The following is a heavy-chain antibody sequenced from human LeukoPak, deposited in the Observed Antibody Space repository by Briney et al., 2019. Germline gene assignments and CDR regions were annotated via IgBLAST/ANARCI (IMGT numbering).Heavy chain of an antibody. CDR1: GYTYTAHY. CDR2: IDPNSGGT. J-gene: IGHJ2*01. D-gene: IGHD3-10*01. Sequence: ASVRVSCKASGYTYTAHYIHWVRQAPGQGLEWMGWIDPNSGGTNYAQKFLGSVTMTGDTSINTAFMELSRLRSDDTAIYYCARGRGTTMVRGVITNYFDLWGRGSLVTVSS. CDR3: ARGRGTTMVRGVITNYFDL. V-gene: IGHV1-2*02.